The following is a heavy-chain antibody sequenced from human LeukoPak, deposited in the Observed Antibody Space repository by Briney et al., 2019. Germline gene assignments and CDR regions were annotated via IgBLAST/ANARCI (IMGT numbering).Heavy chain of an antibody. J-gene: IGHJ4*02. CDR1: GGSFSGYY. V-gene: IGHV4-34*01. D-gene: IGHD2-2*01. Sequence: PSETLSLTCAVYGGSFSGYYWSWIRQPPGKGLEWIGEINHSGSTNYNPSLKSRVTISVDTSKNQFSLKLSSVTAADTAVYYCASGFVVRAASFDYWGQGTLVTVSS. CDR2: INHSGST. CDR3: ASGFVVRAASFDY.